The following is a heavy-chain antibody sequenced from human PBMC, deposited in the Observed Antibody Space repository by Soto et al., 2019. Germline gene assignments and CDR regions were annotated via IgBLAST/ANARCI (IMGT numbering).Heavy chain of an antibody. V-gene: IGHV1-18*04. CDR2: ISAYKGNT. CDR1: GYTFTSYS. J-gene: IGHJ4*02. CDR3: ARDASPADY. Sequence: QVQLVQSGAEVKKPGASVKVSCKASGYTFTSYSISRVRQAPGQGLEWMGWISAYKGNTNYAQMVQGRVTMTTDTSTIAAYMELRSLGSGDTAVYYCARDASPADYWGQGTLVTFSS.